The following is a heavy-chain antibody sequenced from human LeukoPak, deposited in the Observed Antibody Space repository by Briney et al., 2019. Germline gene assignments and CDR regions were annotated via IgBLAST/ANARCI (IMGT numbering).Heavy chain of an antibody. V-gene: IGHV1-2*02. Sequence: ASVKVSCTASGYTFTAYYMHWVRPAPRQGLEWIGLINPNSGGTNYAQKFQGRVTMTRDTSISTAYMELSRLRSDDTAVYYCARDRALTGYHYWGQGTLVTVSS. D-gene: IGHD3-9*01. CDR1: GYTFTAYY. CDR3: ARDRALTGYHY. CDR2: INPNSGGT. J-gene: IGHJ4*02.